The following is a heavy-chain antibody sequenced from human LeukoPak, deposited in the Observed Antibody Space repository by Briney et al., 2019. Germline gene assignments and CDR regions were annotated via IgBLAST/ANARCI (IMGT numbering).Heavy chain of an antibody. CDR1: GVTFSSYA. CDR3: ARLAVAADFDY. CDR2: IIPIFGTA. J-gene: IGHJ4*02. Sequence: SVKVSCKASGVTFSSYAISWVRQAPGQGLEWMGGIIPIFGTANYAQKFQGRVTMTRDTSISTAHMELSRLRSDDTAVYYCARLAVAADFDYWGQGTLVTVSS. D-gene: IGHD6-19*01. V-gene: IGHV1-69*05.